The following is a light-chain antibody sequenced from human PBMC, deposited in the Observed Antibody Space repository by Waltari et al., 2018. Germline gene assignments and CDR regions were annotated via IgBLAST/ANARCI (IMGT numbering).Light chain of an antibody. CDR2: GAS. Sequence: EIVLTQSPGTLSLSPGERATLSCRASQSVSSSYLAGYQQKPGQAPRPLIYGASGRATGIPDRFSGSGSGTDFTLTSSRLEPEDFAVYYCQQYGSSPGTFGQGTKVEIK. V-gene: IGKV3-20*01. J-gene: IGKJ1*01. CDR1: QSVSSSY. CDR3: QQYGSSPGT.